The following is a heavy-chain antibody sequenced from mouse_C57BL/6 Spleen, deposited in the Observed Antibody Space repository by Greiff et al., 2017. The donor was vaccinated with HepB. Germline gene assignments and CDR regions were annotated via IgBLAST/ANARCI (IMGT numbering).Heavy chain of an antibody. D-gene: IGHD1-1*01. Sequence: VQLQQSGPGLVQPSQSLSITCTVSGFSLTSYGVHWVRQSPGKGLEWLGVIWSGGSTDYNAAFISRLSISKDNSKSQVFFKMNSLQADDTAIYYCARITTVVATDWWYFDVWGTGTTVTVSS. CDR3: ARITTVVATDWWYFDV. J-gene: IGHJ1*03. CDR1: GFSLTSYG. CDR2: IWSGGST. V-gene: IGHV2-2*01.